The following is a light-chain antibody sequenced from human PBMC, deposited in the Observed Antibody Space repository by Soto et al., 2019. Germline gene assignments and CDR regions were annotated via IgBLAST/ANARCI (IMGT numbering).Light chain of an antibody. CDR1: HSVSSY. J-gene: IGKJ1*01. CDR2: GAS. V-gene: IGKV3-20*01. Sequence: EIVRKECTATLSFSPGARATLSCRASHSVSSYLAWYQQKPGQAPSLLFFGASIRATGIPDRFSGSGSGTDFTLTISRLEPEDFAVYYCHQYGSPPGTFGQGTKVDIK. CDR3: HQYGSPPGT.